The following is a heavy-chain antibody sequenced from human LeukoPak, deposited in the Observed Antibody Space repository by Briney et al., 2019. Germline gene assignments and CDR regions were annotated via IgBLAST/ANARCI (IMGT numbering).Heavy chain of an antibody. D-gene: IGHD1-26*01. CDR2: VYGGGGST. V-gene: IGHV3-23*01. J-gene: IGHJ4*02. CDR3: ASGPADFDY. CDR1: GFTFSKYT. Sequence: PGGSLRLSCAASGFTFSKYTMNWVRQAPGKGLEWVSGVYGGGGSTFYADSVRGRFTISRDNSKNTLYLQMNSLRAEDTAVYYCASGPADFDYWGQGTLVTVSS.